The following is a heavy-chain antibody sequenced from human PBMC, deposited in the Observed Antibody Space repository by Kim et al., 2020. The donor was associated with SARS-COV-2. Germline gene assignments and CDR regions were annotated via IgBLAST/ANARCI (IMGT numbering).Heavy chain of an antibody. J-gene: IGHJ4*02. V-gene: IGHV3-30*03. D-gene: IGHD2-2*01. Sequence: GGSLRLSCAASGFTFSSYGMHWVRQAPGKGLEWVAVISYDGSNKYYADSVKGRFTISRDNSKNTLYLQMNSLRAEDTAVYYCLVVVLGYWGQGTLVTVSS. CDR2: ISYDGSNK. CDR1: GFTFSSYG. CDR3: LVVVLGY.